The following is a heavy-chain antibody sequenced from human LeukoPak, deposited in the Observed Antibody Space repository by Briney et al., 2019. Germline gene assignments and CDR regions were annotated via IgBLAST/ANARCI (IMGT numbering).Heavy chain of an antibody. D-gene: IGHD3-10*01. CDR3: ARAVMSGGDAFDI. CDR1: GGSFSGYY. V-gene: IGHV4-34*01. CDR2: INHSGST. Sequence: SETLSLTCAVYGGSFSGYYWSWIRQPPGKGLEWIGEINHSGSTNYNPSLKSRVTISVDTSKNQFSLKLSSVTAADTAVYYCARAVMSGGDAFDIWGQGTTVTVSS. J-gene: IGHJ3*02.